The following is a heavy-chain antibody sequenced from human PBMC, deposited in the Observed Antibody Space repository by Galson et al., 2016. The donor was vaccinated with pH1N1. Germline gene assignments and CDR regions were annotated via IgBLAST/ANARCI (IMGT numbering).Heavy chain of an antibody. V-gene: IGHV3-7*01. J-gene: IGHJ4*02. Sequence: SLRLSCAASGFTFSNSWMHLVRQVPGKGLEWVANIKEDGRETYYVDSVRGRFTISRDNAKTSLYLQMNSLRDEDTALYDRARAIGSLSAYWGQGTLVTVSS. D-gene: IGHD2/OR15-2a*01. CDR1: GFTFSNSW. CDR3: ARAIGSLSAY. CDR2: IKEDGRET.